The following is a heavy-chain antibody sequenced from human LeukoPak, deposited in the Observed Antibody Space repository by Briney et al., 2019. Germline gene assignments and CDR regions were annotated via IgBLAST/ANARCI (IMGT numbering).Heavy chain of an antibody. J-gene: IGHJ5*02. CDR3: ARDPDSKNWFDP. CDR2: MNPNSGNT. CDR1: GYTFTSYD. Sequence: ASVKVSCKASGYTFTSYDINWVRQATGQGLEWMGWMNPNSGNTGYARKFQGRVTITRNTSISTAYMELSSLRSEDTAVYYCARDPDSKNWFDPWGQGTLVTVSS. V-gene: IGHV1-8*03.